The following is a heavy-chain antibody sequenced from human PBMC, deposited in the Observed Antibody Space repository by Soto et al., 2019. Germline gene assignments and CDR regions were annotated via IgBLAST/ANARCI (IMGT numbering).Heavy chain of an antibody. CDR3: ARERMRVTIFGVVRNYYGMDV. CDR2: IYSGGST. Sequence: LRLSCAASVFTVSSNYMSWVRQAPGKGLEWVSVIYSGGSTYYADSVKGRFTISRDNSKNTLYLQMNSLRAEDTAVYYCARERMRVTIFGVVRNYYGMDVWGQGNPGHRLL. D-gene: IGHD3-3*01. V-gene: IGHV3-53*01. J-gene: IGHJ6*02. CDR1: VFTVSSNY.